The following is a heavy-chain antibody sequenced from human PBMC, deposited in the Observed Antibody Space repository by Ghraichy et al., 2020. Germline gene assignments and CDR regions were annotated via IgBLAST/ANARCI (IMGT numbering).Heavy chain of an antibody. J-gene: IGHJ4*02. D-gene: IGHD3-16*01. Sequence: SETLSLTCSVSGGSISRGDYYWSWIRQPPGEGLEWIGHIYYSGSTYCNPSLKSRLIISVDTSKNQFSLKLSSVTAADTAVYYCARVTPITADYWGQGTLVTVSS. CDR1: GGSISRGDYY. CDR2: IYYSGST. CDR3: ARVTPITADY. V-gene: IGHV4-30-4*01.